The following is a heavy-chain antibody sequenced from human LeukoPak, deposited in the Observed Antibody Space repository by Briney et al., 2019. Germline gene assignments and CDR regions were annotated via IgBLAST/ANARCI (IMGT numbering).Heavy chain of an antibody. D-gene: IGHD2-2*01. CDR3: ARDYYCSSISCSNWFDP. J-gene: IGHJ5*02. Sequence: SETLSLTCTVSGGSISSYYWSWIRQPAGKGLEWIGRIYTSGSTDYNPSLKSRATMSVDTSKNQFSLKLSSVTAADTAVYYCARDYYCSSISCSNWFDPWGQGTLVTVSS. V-gene: IGHV4-4*07. CDR1: GGSISSYY. CDR2: IYTSGST.